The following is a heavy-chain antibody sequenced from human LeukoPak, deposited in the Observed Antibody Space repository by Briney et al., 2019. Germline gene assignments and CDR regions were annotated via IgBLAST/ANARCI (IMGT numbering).Heavy chain of an antibody. J-gene: IGHJ4*02. CDR1: GYAFTSYY. CDR2: INPSGGST. D-gene: IGHD1-26*01. Sequence: ASVKVSCKASGYAFTSYYMHWVRQAPGQGLEWMGIINPSGGSTSCAQKFQGRVTMTRDMSTSTVYMELSSLRSEDTAVYYCARVSVGANIYYFDYWGQGTLVTVSS. V-gene: IGHV1-46*01. CDR3: ARVSVGANIYYFDY.